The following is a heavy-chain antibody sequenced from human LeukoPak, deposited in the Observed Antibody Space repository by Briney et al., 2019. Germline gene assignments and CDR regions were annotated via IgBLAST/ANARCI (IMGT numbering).Heavy chain of an antibody. V-gene: IGHV1-18*01. CDR3: ARYSGYDEPFEY. Sequence: ASVKVSCKASGYTFTSYGISWVRQAPGQGLEWMGWISAYNGNTNYTQKLQGRVTMTTDTSTTTAYMELRSLRSDDTAVYYCARYSGYDEPFEYWGQGALVTVSS. D-gene: IGHD5-12*01. J-gene: IGHJ4*02. CDR1: GYTFTSYG. CDR2: ISAYNGNT.